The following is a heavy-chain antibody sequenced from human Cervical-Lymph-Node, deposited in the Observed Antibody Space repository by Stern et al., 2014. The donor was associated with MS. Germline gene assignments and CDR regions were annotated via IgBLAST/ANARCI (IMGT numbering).Heavy chain of an antibody. J-gene: IGHJ4*02. CDR1: GDSSSSYY. D-gene: IGHD6-19*01. CDR2: MYASGST. CDR3: ARVRWLARVDY. Sequence: QVQLVQSGPGLVKPLATLSLTCTVSGDSSSSYYWTWFRQPPGKGLEWIGYMYASGSTNYNASLKSRVTISTDMSRNQFSLSLSSVTAADTAVYYCARVRWLARVDYGGQGSRVTVSS. V-gene: IGHV4-59*01.